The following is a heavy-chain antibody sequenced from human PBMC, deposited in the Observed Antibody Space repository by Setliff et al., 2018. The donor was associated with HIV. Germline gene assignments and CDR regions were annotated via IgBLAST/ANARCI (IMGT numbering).Heavy chain of an antibody. V-gene: IGHV5-51*01. CDR3: ARPLGRSSSQGWFDP. J-gene: IGHJ5*02. CDR1: GYSFMSYW. D-gene: IGHD6-6*01. CDR2: IDPGDSDT. Sequence: GESLKISCKASGYSFMSYWIGWVRQMPGKGLEWMGIIDPGDSDTRYSPSFQGQVTISADKSISTAYLQWSSLKASDTAMYYCARPLGRSSSQGWFDPWGQGTLVTVSS.